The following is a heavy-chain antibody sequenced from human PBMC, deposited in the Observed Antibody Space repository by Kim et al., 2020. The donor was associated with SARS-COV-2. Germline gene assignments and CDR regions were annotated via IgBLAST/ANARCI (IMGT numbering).Heavy chain of an antibody. Sequence: SETLSLTCAVSGGSISSSNWWSWVRQPPGKGLEWIGEIYHSGSTNYNPSLKSRVTISVDKSKNQFSLKLSSVTAADTAVYYCARDFRDLEWISNYYYYMDVWGKGTTVTVSS. CDR1: GGSISSSNW. V-gene: IGHV4-4*02. D-gene: IGHD3-3*01. J-gene: IGHJ6*03. CDR2: IYHSGST. CDR3: ARDFRDLEWISNYYYYMDV.